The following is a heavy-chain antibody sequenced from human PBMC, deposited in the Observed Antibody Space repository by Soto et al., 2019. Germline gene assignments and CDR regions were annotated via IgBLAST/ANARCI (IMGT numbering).Heavy chain of an antibody. CDR1: GYTFTVYY. V-gene: IGHV1-2*04. Sequence: ASVKVSCKASGYTFTVYYMHCVLQSPGQGLEWMGCINPNSGGTNYAQKFQGWVTMTRDTSISTAYMELSRLRSDDTAVYYCARGNSYGRYYYYGMDVWGQGTTVTVSS. CDR2: INPNSGGT. CDR3: ARGNSYGRYYYYGMDV. D-gene: IGHD5-18*01. J-gene: IGHJ6*02.